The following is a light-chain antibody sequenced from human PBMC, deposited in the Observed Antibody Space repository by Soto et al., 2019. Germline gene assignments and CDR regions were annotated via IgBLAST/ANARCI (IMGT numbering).Light chain of an antibody. V-gene: IGKV1D-12*01. J-gene: IGKJ4*01. CDR2: DAS. Sequence: IQLTQSPATLSLHAGDIVMITGRASQSISSWLAWYQQKPGKAPKLLIYDASSLQSGVPSRFSGSGSGTDFTLTISSLQPEDFATYYCQQANSFPLTFGGGTKVDIK. CDR1: QSISSW. CDR3: QQANSFPLT.